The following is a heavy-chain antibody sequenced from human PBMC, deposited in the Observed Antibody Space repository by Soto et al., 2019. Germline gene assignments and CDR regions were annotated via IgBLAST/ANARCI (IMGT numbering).Heavy chain of an antibody. CDR3: APRSPAFDY. Sequence: ASVKVSCKTSGYTFTSYGISWVRQAPGQGLEWMGRITTDKGKTTYAQKFQGRVTMTTDTSTSTAYMELRSLRSDDTAVYYCAPRSPAFDYWGQGTLVTVSS. J-gene: IGHJ4*02. CDR1: GYTFTSYG. D-gene: IGHD6-25*01. CDR2: ITTDKGKT. V-gene: IGHV1-18*01.